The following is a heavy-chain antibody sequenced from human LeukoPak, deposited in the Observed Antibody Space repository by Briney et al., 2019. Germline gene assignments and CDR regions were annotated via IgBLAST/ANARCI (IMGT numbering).Heavy chain of an antibody. J-gene: IGHJ4*02. CDR1: GYTFTSYG. V-gene: IGHV1-18*01. CDR2: ISAYNGNT. Sequence: ASVKVSCKASGYTFTSYGISWVRQAPGQGLEWMGWISAYNGNTNYAQKLQGRVTMTTDTSTSTAYMELRSLRSGDTAVYYCAREGAGPYSSSWYDYWGQGTLVTVSS. D-gene: IGHD6-13*01. CDR3: AREGAGPYSSSWYDY.